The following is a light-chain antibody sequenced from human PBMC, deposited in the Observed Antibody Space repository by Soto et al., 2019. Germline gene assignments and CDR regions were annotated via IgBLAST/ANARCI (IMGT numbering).Light chain of an antibody. CDR3: QQSYGIPWT. J-gene: IGKJ1*01. V-gene: IGKV1-39*01. Sequence: DIQMTQSPSSLSASVGDRVIISCRAGQSIATYLSWYQQKPGRAPNLLIFGADSLHSGVPSRFSASGSGTHFTLNISSLQPEEFATYYCQQSYGIPWTFGLGTKVEVK. CDR2: GAD. CDR1: QSIATY.